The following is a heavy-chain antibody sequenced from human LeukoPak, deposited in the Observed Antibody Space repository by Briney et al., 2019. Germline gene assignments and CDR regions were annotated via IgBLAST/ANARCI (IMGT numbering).Heavy chain of an antibody. CDR2: IYSGGDT. CDR1: GFIVSSNY. D-gene: IGHD3-22*01. CDR3: ARRHDSGYFDS. J-gene: IGHJ4*02. V-gene: IGHV3-66*02. Sequence: GGSLRPSCAASGFIVSSNYMTWVRQAPGKGLEWLSVIYSGGDTYYADSVKGRFTISRDNSKNTLYLQMNSLRAGDTAVYYCARRHDSGYFDSWGQGTLVTVSS.